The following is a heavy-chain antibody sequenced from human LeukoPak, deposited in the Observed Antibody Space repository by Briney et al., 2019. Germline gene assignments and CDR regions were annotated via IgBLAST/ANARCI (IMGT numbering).Heavy chain of an antibody. V-gene: IGHV3-30*04. CDR1: GFTFSSNA. J-gene: IGHJ4*02. D-gene: IGHD3-3*01. Sequence: GGSLRLSCAASGFTFSSNALHWVRQPPGKGLEWLAVISYDGNNKNFADSVKGRFTVSRDNSKHTLYLHMNSLRSDDSAMYYCATGGKFDFWSGYHIDNWGQGTLVTVSS. CDR3: ATGGKFDFWSGYHIDN. CDR2: ISYDGNNK.